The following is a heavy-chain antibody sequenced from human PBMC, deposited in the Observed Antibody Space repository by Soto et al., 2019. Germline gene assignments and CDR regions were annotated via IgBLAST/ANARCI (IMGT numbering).Heavy chain of an antibody. J-gene: IGHJ4*02. Sequence: GESLKISCGGSGYSFTCYWIGGVRQMCGEGLEWMGIIHPGDSDTRYSPSFQGQVTITVNESLTTAYLHWRSLNASDTAPYYCARSRPAKSHPYLFDLWGQGTLVTVSS. CDR2: IHPGDSDT. D-gene: IGHD2-2*02. CDR3: ARSRPAKSHPYLFDL. V-gene: IGHV5-51*01. CDR1: GYSFTCYW.